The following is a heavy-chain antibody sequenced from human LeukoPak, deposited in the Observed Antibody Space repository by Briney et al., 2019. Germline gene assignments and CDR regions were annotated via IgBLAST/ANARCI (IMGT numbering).Heavy chain of an antibody. CDR1: GFTFRDAW. CDR2: IDNDGSRT. Sequence: PGGSLRLSCAASGFTFRDAWMTWVRQAPGKGLVWVSCIDNDGSRTKYADSVKGRFTISRDNAKNTVYLQMNSLRAEDTAVYYCASSSSYYRYYFDCWGQGTLVTVSS. J-gene: IGHJ4*02. CDR3: ASSSSYYRYYFDC. V-gene: IGHV3-74*03. D-gene: IGHD3-22*01.